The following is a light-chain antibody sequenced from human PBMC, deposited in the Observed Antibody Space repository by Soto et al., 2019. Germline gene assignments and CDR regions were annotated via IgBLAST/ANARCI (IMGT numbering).Light chain of an antibody. CDR1: SSDVGGYNY. J-gene: IGLJ1*01. CDR2: EVS. V-gene: IGLV2-14*01. CDR3: SSYTSSSPKV. Sequence: QSALTQPASVSGSPGQSITISCTGTSSDVGGYNYVSWYQQHPGKAPKLMIYEVSKRPSGVSNRFSGSKSGNTASLTISGLQAEDEADYYCSSYTSSSPKVFGTGTKLTVL.